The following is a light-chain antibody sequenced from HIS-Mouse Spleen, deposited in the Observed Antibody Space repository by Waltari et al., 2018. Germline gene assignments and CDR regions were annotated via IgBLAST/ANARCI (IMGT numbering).Light chain of an antibody. Sequence: QSALTQPPSASGSPGQSVTIPCTGTRSDVGGYNSIPWYQQHPGKAPKLMIYEVSKRPSGVPDRFSGSKSGNTASLTVSGLQAEDEADYYCSSYAGSNNLVFGGGTKLTVL. CDR3: SSYAGSNNLV. CDR2: EVS. CDR1: RSDVGGYNS. J-gene: IGLJ2*01. V-gene: IGLV2-8*01.